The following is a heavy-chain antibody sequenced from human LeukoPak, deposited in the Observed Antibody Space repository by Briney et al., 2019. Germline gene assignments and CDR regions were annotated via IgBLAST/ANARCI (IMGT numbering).Heavy chain of an antibody. V-gene: IGHV1-69*02. D-gene: IGHD3-22*01. CDR3: ARPSYDSSGRIRGYFDY. Sequence: ASVKVSCKASGGTFSSYTISWVRQAPGQGLEWMGRIIPILGIANYAQKFQGRVTITADKSTSTAYMELSSLRSEDTAVYYCARPSYDSSGRIRGYFDYWGQGTLVTVSS. CDR2: IIPILGIA. CDR1: GGTFSSYT. J-gene: IGHJ4*02.